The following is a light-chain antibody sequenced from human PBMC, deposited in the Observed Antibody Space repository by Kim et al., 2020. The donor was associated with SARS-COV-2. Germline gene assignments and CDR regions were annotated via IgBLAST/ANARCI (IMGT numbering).Light chain of an antibody. CDR1: QVIGND. Sequence: AIQVTQSPSSLLASVGDRVTITCRASQVIGNDLAWYQHKPGKAPKFLMFVASSLQAGVPSRFSASGSGIDFTLTISSLQPEDFATYYCLQEYSYPRTFGQGTKVDIK. CDR3: LQEYSYPRT. CDR2: VAS. V-gene: IGKV1-6*01. J-gene: IGKJ2*01.